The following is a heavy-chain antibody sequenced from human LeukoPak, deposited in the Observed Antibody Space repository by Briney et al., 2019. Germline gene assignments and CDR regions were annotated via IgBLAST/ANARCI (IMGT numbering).Heavy chain of an antibody. D-gene: IGHD6-19*01. V-gene: IGHV3-30*02. CDR3: AKDASSVWYFSYFDF. CDR2: IQSDGTNK. J-gene: IGHJ4*02. Sequence: GGSLRLSCAASGFIFSSYGMHWVRQAPGKGLEWVAFIQSDGTNKYYTDSVKGGFFVSRDNSKNTLYLQMDSLRPADTAVYYCAKDASSVWYFSYFDFWGQGTLVTVSS. CDR1: GFIFSSYG.